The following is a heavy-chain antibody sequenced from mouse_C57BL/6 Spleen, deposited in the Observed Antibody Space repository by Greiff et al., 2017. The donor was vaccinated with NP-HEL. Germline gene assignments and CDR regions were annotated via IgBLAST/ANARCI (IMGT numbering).Heavy chain of an antibody. CDR1: GYAFTNYL. D-gene: IGHD1-1*01. V-gene: IGHV1-54*01. CDR2: INPGSGGT. Sequence: QVQLQQSGAELVRPGTSVKVSCKASGYAFTNYLIEWVKQRPGQGLEWIGVINPGSGGTNYNEKFKGKATLTADKSSSTAYMQLSSLTSEDSAVYFCARVITTGEGFAYWGQGTLVTVSA. CDR3: ARVITTGEGFAY. J-gene: IGHJ3*01.